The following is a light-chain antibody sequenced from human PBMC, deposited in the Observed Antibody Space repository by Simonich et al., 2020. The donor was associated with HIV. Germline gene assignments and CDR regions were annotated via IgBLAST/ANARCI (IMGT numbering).Light chain of an antibody. Sequence: DIQMTQSPSSLSASVGDRVTVTCRASQTISNYLNWYQQKPGTAPQLLIYGASILQSGVPSRLSGRRSGTDCTLAISNLQPEDFATYYCQQSYSTPYTFGQGTKVEIK. CDR3: QQSYSTPYT. J-gene: IGKJ2*01. V-gene: IGKV1-39*01. CDR1: QTISNY. CDR2: GAS.